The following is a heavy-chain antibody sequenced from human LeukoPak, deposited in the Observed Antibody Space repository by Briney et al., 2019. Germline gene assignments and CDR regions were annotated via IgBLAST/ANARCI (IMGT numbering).Heavy chain of an antibody. Sequence: SETLSLTCTVSGDPFSSVTDYWAWIRQPPGKGLEWIASGDYSGGTYYNPSLESRVAISADMSKNQFSLKLTSVTGADTAVYYCAGERGEEYSSGWYKRNYFDNWGQGIRVTVSS. CDR2: GDYSGGT. CDR1: GDPFSSVTDY. CDR3: AGERGEEYSSGWYKRNYFDN. D-gene: IGHD6-19*01. J-gene: IGHJ4*02. V-gene: IGHV4-39*07.